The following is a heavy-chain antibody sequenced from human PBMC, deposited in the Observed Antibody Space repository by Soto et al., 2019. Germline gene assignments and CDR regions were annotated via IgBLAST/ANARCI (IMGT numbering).Heavy chain of an antibody. CDR3: AVPGAGDFDY. J-gene: IGHJ4*02. Sequence: PSETLSLTCAVSGASIRTNNWWSWVRQPPGKGLEWIGEVYHSGSTNCNPSLKSRVTISIDKSKNQFSLRLTSMTAADTAVYYCAVPGAGDFDYWSQGTLVTVSS. CDR1: GASIRTNNW. V-gene: IGHV4-4*02. D-gene: IGHD6-13*01. CDR2: VYHSGST.